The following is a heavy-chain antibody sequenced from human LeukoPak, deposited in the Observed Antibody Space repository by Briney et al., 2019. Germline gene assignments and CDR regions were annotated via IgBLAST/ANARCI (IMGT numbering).Heavy chain of an antibody. CDR2: INAGNGNT. CDR1: GYRFTTDMYT. D-gene: IGHD6-19*01. J-gene: IGHJ4*02. CDR3: ARDSDSSGWSWVY. V-gene: IGHV1-3*01. Sequence: ASVKVSCKASGYRFTTDMYTIHWLRQAPGHRLEWMGWINAGNGNTKYSQKFQGRVTITGDTSARTVYMEVSSPVSEDTAVYYCARDSDSSGWSWVYWGQGTLVTVSS.